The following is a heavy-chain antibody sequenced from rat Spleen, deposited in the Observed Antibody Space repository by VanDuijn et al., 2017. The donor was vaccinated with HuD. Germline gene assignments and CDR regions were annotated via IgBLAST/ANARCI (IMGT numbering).Heavy chain of an antibody. V-gene: IGHV5S13*01. CDR2: ISTGGGNT. CDR3: AKDEPGWFAY. D-gene: IGHD1-4*01. J-gene: IGHJ3*01. CDR1: GFTYSNYV. Sequence: EVQLVESGGGLVQPGRSLKLSCAASGFTYSNYVMAWVRQAPTKGLEWVASISTGGGNTYYRDSVKGRFTISRDNAKNTLYLQMGSLRSEDTATYSCAKDEPGWFAYWGQGTLVTVSS.